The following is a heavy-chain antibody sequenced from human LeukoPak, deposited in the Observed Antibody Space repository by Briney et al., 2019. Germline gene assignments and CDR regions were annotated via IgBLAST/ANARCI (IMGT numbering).Heavy chain of an antibody. J-gene: IGHJ3*02. V-gene: IGHV3-30-3*01. CDR2: IAYDGSNK. CDR1: GFTFSSYA. Sequence: GGSLRLSCAASGFTFSSYAMHWVRQAPGKGLEWVAVIAYDGSNKYDADSVKGRFTISRDNSKNTLYLQMDSLRTEDTAIYYCARVQGRISAWGAFDIWGQGTEVTVSS. D-gene: IGHD3-16*01. CDR3: ARVQGRISAWGAFDI.